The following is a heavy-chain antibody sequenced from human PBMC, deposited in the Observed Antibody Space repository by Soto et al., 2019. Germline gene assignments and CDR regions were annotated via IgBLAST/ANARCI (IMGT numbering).Heavy chain of an antibody. CDR2: ISNSFSDGNT. CDR3: AKVFSPEGGNYFDH. V-gene: IGHV3-23*01. Sequence: GSLRLSCAASGFTFSNYAMDSVRQAQGKGLEWVSAISNSFSDGNTHYADSVKGRFTLSRDNDKNTVFLEMNSLRAEDTAVYYCAKVFSPEGGNYFDHWGQGTLVTVSS. CDR1: GFTFSNYA. J-gene: IGHJ4*02.